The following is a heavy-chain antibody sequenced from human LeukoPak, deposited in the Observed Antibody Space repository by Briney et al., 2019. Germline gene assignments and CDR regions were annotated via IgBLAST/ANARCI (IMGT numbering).Heavy chain of an antibody. CDR3: AKGLRSDF. CDR2: VNPNGKR. CDR1: GYIFTNYD. D-gene: IGHD3-16*02. Sequence: ASVKVSCKASGYIFTNYDINWVRQADGQGLEWVGWVNPNGKRVYAQKFQGRVTMTTDTSINTAYMELTSLTSDDTAVYYCAKGLRSDFWGQGTLVSVSS. J-gene: IGHJ4*02. V-gene: IGHV1-8*01.